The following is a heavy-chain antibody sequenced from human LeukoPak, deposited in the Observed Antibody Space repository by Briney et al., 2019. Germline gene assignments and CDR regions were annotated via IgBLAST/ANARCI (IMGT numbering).Heavy chain of an antibody. CDR2: ISWDGGST. V-gene: IGHV3-43*01. CDR1: GFTFDDYT. Sequence: GGSLRLSCAASGFTFDDYTMHWVRQAPGKGMEWVSLISWDGGSTYYADSVKGRFTISRDNSKNSLYLQMNSLRTEDTALYYCAKEGAAAAFDYWGQGTLVTVSS. CDR3: AKEGAAAAFDY. D-gene: IGHD6-13*01. J-gene: IGHJ4*02.